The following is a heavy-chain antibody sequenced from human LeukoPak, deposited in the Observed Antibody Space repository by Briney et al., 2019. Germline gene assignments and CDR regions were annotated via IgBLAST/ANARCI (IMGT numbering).Heavy chain of an antibody. V-gene: IGHV5-10-1*01. CDR1: GYIFGIYW. J-gene: IGHJ5*02. D-gene: IGHD6-13*01. CDR3: AREGQQLVPWFDP. CDR2: IDPTNSYT. Sequence: GASLLISCKGSGYIFGIYWISWVRQLPGKGLEWMGRIDPTNSYTNYSPSFQGHVAVSVDKSISTVYLQWNSLKPSDSAMYYCAREGQQLVPWFDPWGQGTLVTVSS.